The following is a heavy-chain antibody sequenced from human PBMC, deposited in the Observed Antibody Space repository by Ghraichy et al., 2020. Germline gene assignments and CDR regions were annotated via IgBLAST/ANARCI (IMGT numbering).Heavy chain of an antibody. CDR2: IKQDGGDK. CDR1: GFTFRSYW. CDR3: VRVGDLDTEWTRLDAFDV. D-gene: IGHD5-18*01. J-gene: IGHJ3*01. Sequence: GGSLRLSCAASGFTFRSYWMSWVRQAPGKGLEWVANIKQDGGDKYYVDSVKGRFTISRDDAENSLYLQMNSLRAEDTAVYFCVRVGDLDTEWTRLDAFDVWGQGTMVTVSS. V-gene: IGHV3-7*01.